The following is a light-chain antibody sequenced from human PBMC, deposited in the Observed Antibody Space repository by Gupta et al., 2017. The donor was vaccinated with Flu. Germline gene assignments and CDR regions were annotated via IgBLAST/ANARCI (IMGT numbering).Light chain of an antibody. CDR3: SSYTSTSTPYV. Sequence: SSDVGGYNNRSCYQQHPGKAPKLLIYDVSYRPSGVSDRFSGAKSGNTASLTISRLQDEDEADYYCSSYTSTSTPYVFGTGTKVTVL. CDR2: DVS. J-gene: IGLJ1*01. V-gene: IGLV2-14*04. CDR1: SSDVGGYNN.